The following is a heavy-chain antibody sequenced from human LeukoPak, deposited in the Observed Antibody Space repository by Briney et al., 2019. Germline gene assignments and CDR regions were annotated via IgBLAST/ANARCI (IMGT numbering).Heavy chain of an antibody. V-gene: IGHV3-23*01. CDR2: ISGSGGST. J-gene: IGHJ4*02. CDR1: GFTFSSYA. CDR3: AKGRTYGDLDY. Sequence: GGSLRLSCGASGFTFSSYAMNWVRQAPGKGLEWVSAISGSGGSTYYADSVKGRFTISRDNSKNTLYLQMNSLRAEDTAVYYCAKGRTYGDLDYWGQGTLVTVSS. D-gene: IGHD4-17*01.